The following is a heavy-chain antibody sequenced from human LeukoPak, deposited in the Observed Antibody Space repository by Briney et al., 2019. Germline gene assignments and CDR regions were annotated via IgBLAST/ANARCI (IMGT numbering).Heavy chain of an antibody. V-gene: IGHV4-59*08. CDR3: ARHRVAGRGKNWFDP. Sequence: SETLSLTWTVSGGSISSYYWSWIRQPPGKGLEWVGYIYYSGSTNYNPSLKSRVTISVDTSKNQFSLKLSSVTAADTAVYYCARHRVAGRGKNWFDPWGQGTLVTVSS. CDR1: GGSISSYY. D-gene: IGHD6-19*01. CDR2: IYYSGST. J-gene: IGHJ5*02.